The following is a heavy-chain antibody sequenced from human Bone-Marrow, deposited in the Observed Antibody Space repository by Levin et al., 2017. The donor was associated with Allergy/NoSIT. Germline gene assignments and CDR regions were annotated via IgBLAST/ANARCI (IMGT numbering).Heavy chain of an antibody. D-gene: IGHD3-10*01. V-gene: IGHV4-34*01. J-gene: IGHJ4*02. CDR1: GGSFSGYY. Sequence: PSETLSLTCAVYGGSFSGYYWSWIRQPPGKGLEWIGEINHSGSTNYNPSLKSRVTISVDTSKNQFSLKLSSVTAADTAVYYCARGMYYYGSWYFDYWGQGTLVTVSS. CDR3: ARGMYYYGSWYFDY. CDR2: INHSGST.